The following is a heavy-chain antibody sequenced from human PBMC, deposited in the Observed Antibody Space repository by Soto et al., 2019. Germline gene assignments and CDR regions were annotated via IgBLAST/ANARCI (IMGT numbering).Heavy chain of an antibody. CDR3: ARGRYCLTGRCFPNWFDS. Sequence: QVQLLESGPGLVKPSQTLSLTCSVSGDSISTVDYFWAWVRQPPGQALEYIGYIYKSATTYYNPSFESRVAISLDTSKSQFSLHVTSLTAADTAVYFCARGRYCLTGRCFPNWFDSWGQGTLGTVSS. J-gene: IGHJ5*01. D-gene: IGHD2-15*01. CDR2: IYKSATT. CDR1: GDSISTVDYF. V-gene: IGHV4-30-4*01.